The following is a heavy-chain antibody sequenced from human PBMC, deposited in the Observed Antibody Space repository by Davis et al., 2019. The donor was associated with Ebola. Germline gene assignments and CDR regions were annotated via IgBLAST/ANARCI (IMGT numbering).Heavy chain of an antibody. V-gene: IGHV4-59*01. D-gene: IGHD3-9*01. J-gene: IGHJ6*02. CDR3: ARAKYYDILTAYYTRSYYYYGMDV. CDR2: IYYSGST. Sequence: SETLSLTCTVSGGSISSYYWSWIRQPPGKGLEWIGYIYYSGSTNYNPSLKSRVTISVDTSKNQFSLKLSSVTAADTAVYYCARAKYYDILTAYYTRSYYYYGMDVWGQGTTVTVSS. CDR1: GGSISSYY.